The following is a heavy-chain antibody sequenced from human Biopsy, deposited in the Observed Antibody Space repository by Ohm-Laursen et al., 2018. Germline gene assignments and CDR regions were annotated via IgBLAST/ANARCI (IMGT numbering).Heavy chain of an antibody. D-gene: IGHD4-23*01. V-gene: IGHV4-59*11. CDR1: GGFFTGHY. CDR2: ISHTGYT. J-gene: IGHJ1*01. Sequence: GPLSFTCTVSGGFFTGHYWTWIRQPPGTGLESIGHISHTGYTSFKSSLKSRVTISLDTSRKHFSLRLTSLAAADTAVYYCARGSNEYGGLYFPHWGQGTLVTVSS. CDR3: ARGSNEYGGLYFPH.